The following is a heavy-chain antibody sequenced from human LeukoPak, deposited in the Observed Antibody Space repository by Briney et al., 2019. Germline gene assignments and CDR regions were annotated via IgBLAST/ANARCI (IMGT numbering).Heavy chain of an antibody. CDR3: AKSPVRLRLGELSPPGDY. Sequence: ASVKVSCKASGYTITSYAMHWVRQAPGQRLEWMGWINAGNGNTKYSQKFQGRVTITRDTSASTAYMELSSLRSEDTAVYYCAKSPVRLRLGELSPPGDYWGQGTLVTVSS. CDR1: GYTITSYA. J-gene: IGHJ4*02. CDR2: INAGNGNT. D-gene: IGHD3-16*02. V-gene: IGHV1-3*01.